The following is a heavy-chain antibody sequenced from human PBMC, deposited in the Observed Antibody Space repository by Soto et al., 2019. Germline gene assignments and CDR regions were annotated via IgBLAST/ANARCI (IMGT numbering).Heavy chain of an antibody. J-gene: IGHJ4*02. Sequence: SETLSLTCTVSGGSISSYYWSWIRQPPGKGLEWIGYIYYSGSTNYNPSLKSRVTISVDTSKNQFSLKLSSVTAADTAVYYCARAAPGYIAAAEFDYWGQGTLVTVSS. CDR1: GGSISSYY. CDR3: ARAAPGYIAAAEFDY. V-gene: IGHV4-59*08. CDR2: IYYSGST. D-gene: IGHD6-13*01.